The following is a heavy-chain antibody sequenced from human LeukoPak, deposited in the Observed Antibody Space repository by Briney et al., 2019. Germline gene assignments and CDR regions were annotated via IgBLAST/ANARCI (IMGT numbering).Heavy chain of an antibody. CDR2: IRFDGSNK. CDR3: AKEKSDYNSFDY. J-gene: IGHJ4*02. CDR1: GLSFSSYD. V-gene: IGHV3-30*02. Sequence: PGGSLRLPCAASGLSFSSYDMHWVRQAPGKGLEWVALIRFDGSNKYYADSVKGRFTISRDNSKNTLYLQMNSLRPEDTAVYYCAKEKSDYNSFDYWGQGTLVTVSS. D-gene: IGHD4-11*01.